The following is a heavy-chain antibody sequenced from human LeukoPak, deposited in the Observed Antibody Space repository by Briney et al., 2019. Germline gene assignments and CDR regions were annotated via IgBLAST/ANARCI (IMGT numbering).Heavy chain of an antibody. J-gene: IGHJ5*02. D-gene: IGHD5-18*01. Sequence: GASVKVSCKASGYTFTCYYMHWVRQAPGQGLEWMGWINPNSGGTNYAQKFQGRVTMTRDTSISTAYMELSRLRSDDTAVYYCARDLGYGNLNWFDPWGQGTLVTVSS. CDR3: ARDLGYGNLNWFDP. CDR2: INPNSGGT. V-gene: IGHV1-2*02. CDR1: GYTFTCYY.